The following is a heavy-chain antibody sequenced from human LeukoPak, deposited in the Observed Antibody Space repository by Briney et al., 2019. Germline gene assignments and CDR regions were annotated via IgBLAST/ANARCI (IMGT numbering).Heavy chain of an antibody. V-gene: IGHV1-2*06. CDR3: ARDVGNSYGFDY. J-gene: IGHJ4*02. Sequence: GASVKVSCKASGYTFTGYYMHWVRQAPGQGLEWMGRLNPNSGGTNYAQRFQGRVTMTRYTSISTTYMELSRLRSDDTAVYFCARDVGNSYGFDYWGQGTLVTVSS. D-gene: IGHD5-18*01. CDR2: LNPNSGGT. CDR1: GYTFTGYY.